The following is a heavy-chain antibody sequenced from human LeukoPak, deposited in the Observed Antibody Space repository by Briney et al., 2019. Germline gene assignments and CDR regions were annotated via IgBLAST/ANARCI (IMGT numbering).Heavy chain of an antibody. V-gene: IGHV4-4*07. CDR1: GGSISSYY. CDR2: IYTSGST. CDR3: VGGGTYYLPY. J-gene: IGHJ4*02. Sequence: SETLSLTCTVSGGSISSYYWSWIRQPAGKGLEWIGRIYTSGSTNYNPSLKSRVTMSVDTSKNQVSLRLNSVTAADTATYYCVGGGTYYLPYWGQGILVTVSS. D-gene: IGHD1-26*01.